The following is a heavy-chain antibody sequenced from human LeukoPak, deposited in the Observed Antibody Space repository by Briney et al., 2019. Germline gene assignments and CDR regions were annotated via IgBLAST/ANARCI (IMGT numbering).Heavy chain of an antibody. CDR2: IKQDGSEK. V-gene: IGHV3-7*01. D-gene: IGHD6-19*01. Sequence: PGGSPRLSCAASGFTFSSYWMSWVRQAPGKGLEWVANIKQDGSEKYYVDSVKGRFTISRDNAKNSLYLQMNSLRAEDTAVYYCARDSSGWYLVYYFDYWGQGTLVTVSS. CDR1: GFTFSSYW. CDR3: ARDSSGWYLVYYFDY. J-gene: IGHJ4*02.